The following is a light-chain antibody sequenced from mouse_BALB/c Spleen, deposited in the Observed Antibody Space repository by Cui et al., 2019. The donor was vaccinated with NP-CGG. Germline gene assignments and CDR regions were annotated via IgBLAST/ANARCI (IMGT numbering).Light chain of an antibody. Sequence: QAVVTQESVFNISPGETVTLTCRSSTGAVTTSNYANWVQEKPDHLFTGLIGGTNNRAPGVPARFSGSLIGDKAALTITGAQTEDEAIYFCALWYSNHWVFGGGTKLTVL. V-gene: IGLV1*01. CDR3: ALWYSNHWV. CDR2: GTN. J-gene: IGLJ1*01. CDR1: TGAVTTSNY.